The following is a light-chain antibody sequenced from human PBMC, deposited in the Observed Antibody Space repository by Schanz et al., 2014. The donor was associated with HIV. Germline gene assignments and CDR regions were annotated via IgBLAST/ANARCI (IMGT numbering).Light chain of an antibody. V-gene: IGLV2-8*01. CDR1: SSDFGRNTY. CDR3: SSYGGGDTLV. CDR2: EVS. J-gene: IGLJ2*01. Sequence: QSALTQPASVSGSPGQSITVSCTGASSDFGRNTYVSWYQQYPGKAPRLIIHEVSKRPSGVPARFSGSKSDNTASLTVSGLQADDEADYYCSSYGGGDTLVFGGGTKLTVL.